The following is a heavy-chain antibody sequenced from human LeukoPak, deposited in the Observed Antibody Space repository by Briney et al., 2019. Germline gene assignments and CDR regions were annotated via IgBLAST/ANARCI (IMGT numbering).Heavy chain of an antibody. V-gene: IGHV3-23*01. D-gene: IGHD3-10*01. Sequence: PGGSLRLSCAASGLTFSANAMSWVRQAPGKGLEWVSAIGDNGGSTYYADSVNGRFTISRDNSKNTLYLQMNSLSVEDTAEYYCAKDRATMVRGVVPISYDSWGQGTWSPSPQ. CDR2: IGDNGGST. CDR1: GLTFSANA. CDR3: AKDRATMVRGVVPISYDS. J-gene: IGHJ4*02.